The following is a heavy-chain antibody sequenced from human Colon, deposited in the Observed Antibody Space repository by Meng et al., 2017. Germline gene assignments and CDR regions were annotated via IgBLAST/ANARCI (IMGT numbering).Heavy chain of an antibody. CDR1: GYSFTSYD. CDR2: ISVYNGNT. CDR3: ARNYYDSSGYYYGY. D-gene: IGHD3-22*01. V-gene: IGHV1-18*01. Sequence: QVQLVQSAAEAKKPGASVRVCRKTSGYSFTSYDITWVRQAPGQGLEWMGWISVYNGNTNYAQKFQGRVTMTTDTSTSTAYMELRSLRSDDTAVYYCARNYYDSSGYYYGYWGQGTLVTVSS. J-gene: IGHJ4*02.